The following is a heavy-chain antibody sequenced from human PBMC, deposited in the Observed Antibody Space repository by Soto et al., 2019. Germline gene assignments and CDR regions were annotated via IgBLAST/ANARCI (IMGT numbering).Heavy chain of an antibody. V-gene: IGHV4-39*07. J-gene: IGHJ4*02. CDR1: GGSISSSSYY. Sequence: SETLSLTCTVSGGSISSSSYYWGWIRQPPGKGLEWIGEINHSGSTNYNPSLKSRVTISVDTSKNQFSLKLTSVTAADTAVYSCARGGNDPDRDQSLGLDYWGQGTLVTVSS. D-gene: IGHD3-16*01. CDR3: ARGGNDPDRDQSLGLDY. CDR2: INHSGST.